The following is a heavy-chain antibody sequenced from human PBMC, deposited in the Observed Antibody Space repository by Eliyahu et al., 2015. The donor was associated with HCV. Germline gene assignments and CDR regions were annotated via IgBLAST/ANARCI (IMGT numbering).Heavy chain of an antibody. CDR2: IYPGDSDT. CDR3: ARSSGGYSSEFDY. Sequence: EVQLVQSGAEVKKPGESLKISCKGSGYSFTSYXIGWVRQMPGKGRDGVGVIYPGDSDTRYSPSFQGQVTISADKSISTAYLQWSSLKASDTAMYYCARSSGGYSSEFDYWGQGTLVTVSS. J-gene: IGHJ4*02. D-gene: IGHD2-21*01. V-gene: IGHV5-51*01. CDR1: GYSFTSYX.